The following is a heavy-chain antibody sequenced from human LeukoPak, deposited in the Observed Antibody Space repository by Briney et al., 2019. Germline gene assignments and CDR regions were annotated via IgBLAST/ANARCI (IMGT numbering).Heavy chain of an antibody. V-gene: IGHV3-23*01. Sequence: GGSLRLSCAASEFTFSSYDMSWVRQAPGKGLEWVSAISGSGGSTYYADSVKGRFTISRDNSKNTLYLQMNSLRAEDTAVYYCARETGSLQGFDYWGQGTLVTVSS. CDR1: EFTFSSYD. J-gene: IGHJ4*02. CDR3: ARETGSLQGFDY. CDR2: ISGSGGST. D-gene: IGHD3-10*01.